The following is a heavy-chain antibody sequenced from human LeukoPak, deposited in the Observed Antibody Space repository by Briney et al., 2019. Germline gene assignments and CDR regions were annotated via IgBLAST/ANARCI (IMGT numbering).Heavy chain of an antibody. CDR1: GGSISSYY. J-gene: IGHJ4*02. D-gene: IGHD3-16*01. V-gene: IGHV4-59*04. Sequence: KASETLSLTCTVSGGSISSYYWSWIRQPPGKGLEWIGYIYYSGSTYYNPSLNSRVAISVDTSKNQFSLNLSSVTAADTAVYYCARLITAFQAFDSWGQGTLVTVSS. CDR2: IYYSGST. CDR3: ARLITAFQAFDS.